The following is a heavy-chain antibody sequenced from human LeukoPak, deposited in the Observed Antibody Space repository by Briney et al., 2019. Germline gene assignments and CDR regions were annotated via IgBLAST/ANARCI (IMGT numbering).Heavy chain of an antibody. V-gene: IGHV3-48*02. J-gene: IGHJ3*02. D-gene: IGHD3-22*01. Sequence: PEGALRLSCAASGFTFSSYSMNWVREAPGKGLEWVSYISCSSSTISYADSVKGRFTISRDNAKNSLYLQMNSLRDEDTAVYYCARDMAMIVVVKGAFDIWGQGTMVTVSS. CDR2: ISCSSSTI. CDR1: GFTFSSYS. CDR3: ARDMAMIVVVKGAFDI.